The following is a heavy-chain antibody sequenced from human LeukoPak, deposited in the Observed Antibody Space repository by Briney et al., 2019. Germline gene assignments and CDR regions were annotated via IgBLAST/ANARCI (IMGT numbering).Heavy chain of an antibody. CDR3: AKEGSSGFIDS. CDR1: GFTFSTFE. V-gene: IGHV3-48*03. Sequence: PGGSLRLSCAASGFTFSTFEMIWVRQAPGKGLEWVSYINSGGGPIYYTDSMRGRLTLSRDNAKNSLYLQMNSLRAEDTAIFYCAKEGSSGFIDSWGQGTLVTVSS. D-gene: IGHD6-19*01. J-gene: IGHJ4*02. CDR2: INSGGGPI.